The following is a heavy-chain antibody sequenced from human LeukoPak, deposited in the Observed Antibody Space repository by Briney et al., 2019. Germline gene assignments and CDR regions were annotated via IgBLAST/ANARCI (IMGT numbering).Heavy chain of an antibody. CDR3: ARQRLGHPDSEAWAFDI. Sequence: GESLKISCKGSGYSFTSYWIGWVRQMPGKGLEWKGMIYPGDSDTRYSPSFQGQVTISADKSISTAYLQWSSLKASDTAMYYCARQRLGHPDSEAWAFDIWGQGTLVTVSS. CDR2: IYPGDSDT. CDR1: GYSFTSYW. J-gene: IGHJ3*02. V-gene: IGHV5-51*01. D-gene: IGHD5-18*01.